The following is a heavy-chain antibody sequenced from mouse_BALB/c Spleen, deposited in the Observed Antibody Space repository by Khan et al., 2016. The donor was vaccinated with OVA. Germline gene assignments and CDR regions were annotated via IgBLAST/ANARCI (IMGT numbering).Heavy chain of an antibody. J-gene: IGHJ2*01. V-gene: IGHV1-4*01. CDR3: ERTVER. CDR1: GYTFTSYT. Sequence: QVQLQQSGAELARPGHSVSMSCKASGYTFTSYTMHWVKQRPGQGLEWIGDINPSSGYTKYNQQFKDKTTLTADKSSSTSLMQLSRLTSEDSADYCGERTVERWGQGTTLTVSS. CDR2: INPSSGYT.